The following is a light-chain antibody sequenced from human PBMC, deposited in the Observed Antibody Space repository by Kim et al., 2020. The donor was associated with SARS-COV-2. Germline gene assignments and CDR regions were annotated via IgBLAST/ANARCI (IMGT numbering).Light chain of an antibody. Sequence: GQSVTISGTGTTADVGRYDFVSWYQQYPGKVPKLLIYDVSERPSGVPDRFSGAKSGSTASLTISGLQTDDEAAYYCCSYAGSYTWLFGGGTQLTVL. CDR3: CSYAGSYTWL. V-gene: IGLV2-11*03. J-gene: IGLJ3*02. CDR2: DVS. CDR1: TADVGRYDF.